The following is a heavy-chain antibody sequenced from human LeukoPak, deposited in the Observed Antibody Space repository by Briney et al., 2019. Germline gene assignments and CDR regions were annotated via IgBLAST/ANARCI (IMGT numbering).Heavy chain of an antibody. CDR3: ARQGGYASPFDY. D-gene: IGHD5-12*01. CDR1: GGSISSYY. Sequence: SETLSLTGTVSGGSISSYYWSWIRQPPGKGLEWIGNIYDSKTTNYNPSLKSRVTISVDSSKKQFSLKLISVTAADTAVYYCARQGGYASPFDYWGQGTLVTVSS. J-gene: IGHJ4*02. V-gene: IGHV4-59*08. CDR2: IYDSKTT.